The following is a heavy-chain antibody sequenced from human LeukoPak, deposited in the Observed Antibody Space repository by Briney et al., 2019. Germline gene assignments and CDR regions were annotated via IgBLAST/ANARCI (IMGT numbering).Heavy chain of an antibody. D-gene: IGHD3-3*01. CDR3: ARDQRVFGAPPNSYYYGMDV. Sequence: GGSLRLSCAASGFTFDDYAMHWVRQAPGKGLEWVTGISWNSGSIGYADSVKGRFTISRDNSKNTLYLQMNSLRAEDTAVYYCARDQRVFGAPPNSYYYGMDVWGQGTTVTVSS. CDR1: GFTFDDYA. CDR2: ISWNSGSI. V-gene: IGHV3-9*01. J-gene: IGHJ6*02.